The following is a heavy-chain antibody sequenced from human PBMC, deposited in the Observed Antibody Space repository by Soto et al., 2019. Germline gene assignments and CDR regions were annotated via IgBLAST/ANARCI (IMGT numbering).Heavy chain of an antibody. Sequence: SETLSLTCVVSGYSISSGCYWAWVRQPPGKELEWIGSIYHIGKNYYKPSLRSRVTVSVDTSKNQFSMKLISVTAADTAVYYCARDKRVTMIGGWFDSWGQGTLVIVSS. J-gene: IGHJ5*01. CDR1: GYSISSGCY. V-gene: IGHV4-38-2*02. CDR2: IYHIGKN. D-gene: IGHD3-22*01. CDR3: ARDKRVTMIGGWFDS.